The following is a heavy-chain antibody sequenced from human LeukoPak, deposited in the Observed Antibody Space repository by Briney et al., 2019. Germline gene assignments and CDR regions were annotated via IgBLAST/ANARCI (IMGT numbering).Heavy chain of an antibody. CDR1: GGSISSYY. D-gene: IGHD5-12*01. J-gene: IGHJ4*02. CDR3: ARQYSGYDPFDY. CDR2: IYYSGST. V-gene: IGHV4-39*07. Sequence: SETLSLTCTVSGGSISSYYWSWIRQPPGKGLEWIGSIYYSGSTYYNPSLKSRITISVDTSKNQFSLKLSSVTAADTAVYYCARQYSGYDPFDYWGQGTLVTVSS.